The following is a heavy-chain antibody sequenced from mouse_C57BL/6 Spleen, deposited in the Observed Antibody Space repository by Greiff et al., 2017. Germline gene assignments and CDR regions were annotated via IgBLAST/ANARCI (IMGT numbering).Heavy chain of an antibody. J-gene: IGHJ2*01. V-gene: IGHV5-9*01. Sequence: DVMLVESGGGLVKPGGSLKLSCAASGFTFSSYTMSWVRQTPEKRLEWVATISGGGGNTYYPDSVKGRVTISRDNAKNTLYLQMSSLRSEDTALYYCARRATGYFDYWGQGTTLTVAS. D-gene: IGHD3-1*01. CDR3: ARRATGYFDY. CDR2: ISGGGGNT. CDR1: GFTFSSYT.